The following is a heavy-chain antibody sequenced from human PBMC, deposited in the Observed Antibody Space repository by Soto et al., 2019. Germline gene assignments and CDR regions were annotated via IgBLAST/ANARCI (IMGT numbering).Heavy chain of an antibody. CDR2: ISGTASRT. V-gene: IGHV3-23*01. CDR3: ATSFRYFDN. Sequence: GSLRLSCAGSGFTPTTTPLSWVRQPPGKGLEWVTTISGTASRTCYVDSVKGRFFISRDNSKNTVTLQMNNLTVDDTAVYYCATSFRYFDNWGQGTRVTVSS. CDR1: GFTPTTTP. J-gene: IGHJ4*02.